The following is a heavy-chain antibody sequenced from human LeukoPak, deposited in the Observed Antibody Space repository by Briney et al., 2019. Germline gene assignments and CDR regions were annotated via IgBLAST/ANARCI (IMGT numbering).Heavy chain of an antibody. V-gene: IGHV3-7*01. CDR1: GFTFSSYW. J-gene: IGHJ3*02. CDR3: ASYGWFDAFDI. CDR2: IKQDGSEK. Sequence: PGGSLRLSCAASGFTFSSYWMSWVRQAPGKGLEWVANIKQDGSEKYYVDSVKGRFTISRDNAKNSLYLQMNSLRAEDTAVYYCASYGWFDAFDIWGQGTMVTVSS. D-gene: IGHD2-8*02.